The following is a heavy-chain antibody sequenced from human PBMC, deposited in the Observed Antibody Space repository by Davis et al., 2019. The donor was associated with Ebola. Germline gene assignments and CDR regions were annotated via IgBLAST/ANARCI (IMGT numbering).Heavy chain of an antibody. J-gene: IGHJ6*02. CDR1: GFTLSNYW. CDR3: ARVSSFRSGRLGYYYGMDV. Sequence: HTGGSLRLSCAASGFTLSNYWMHWVRQAPGKGLVWVSRIDSDGSSTNYADSVKGRFTISSENAKNTLFLQMNSLRAEETAVYYCARVSSFRSGRLGYYYGMDVWGQGTTVTVSS. V-gene: IGHV3-74*01. D-gene: IGHD3-3*01. CDR2: IDSDGSST.